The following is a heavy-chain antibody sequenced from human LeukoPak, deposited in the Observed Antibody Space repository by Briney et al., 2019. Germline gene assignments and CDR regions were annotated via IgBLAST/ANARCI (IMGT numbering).Heavy chain of an antibody. J-gene: IGHJ6*03. V-gene: IGHV3-30*18. CDR1: GFTFSSYG. CDR2: ISYDGSNK. CDR3: AKARDYYYMDV. Sequence: PGGSLRLSCAASGFTFSSYGMHWVRQAPGKGLEWVAVISYDGSNKYYADSVKGRFTISRDNSKNTLYLQMNSLRAEDTAVYYCAKARDYYYMDVWGKGTTVTVSS.